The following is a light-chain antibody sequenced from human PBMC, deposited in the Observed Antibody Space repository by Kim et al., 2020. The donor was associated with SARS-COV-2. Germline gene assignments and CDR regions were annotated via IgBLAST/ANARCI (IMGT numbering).Light chain of an antibody. CDR1: QSVSSSY. CDR3: QQYGSSPYT. Sequence: LYTGERASLSGRASQSVSSSYLARYQQKPGQAPRLLIYGASSRATGIPDRFSGSGSGTDFTLTISRLEPEDFAVYYCQQYGSSPYTFGQGTKLEI. J-gene: IGKJ2*01. V-gene: IGKV3-20*01. CDR2: GAS.